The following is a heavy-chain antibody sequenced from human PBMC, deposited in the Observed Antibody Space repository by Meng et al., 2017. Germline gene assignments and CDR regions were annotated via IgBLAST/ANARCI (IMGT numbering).Heavy chain of an antibody. D-gene: IGHD2-15*01. CDR3: ARWSIYCSGGSCYSFDY. CDR2: IYHSGST. V-gene: IGHV4-4*02. CDR1: GGSFSSSNW. Sequence: QVPLQVAGPGVVKSSGTLSLTCAVSGGSFSSSNWCSWVRQPPGKGLEWIGEIYHSGSTNYNPSLKSRVTISVDKSKNQFSLKLSSVTAADTAVYYCARWSIYCSGGSCYSFDYWGQGTLVTVSS. J-gene: IGHJ4*02.